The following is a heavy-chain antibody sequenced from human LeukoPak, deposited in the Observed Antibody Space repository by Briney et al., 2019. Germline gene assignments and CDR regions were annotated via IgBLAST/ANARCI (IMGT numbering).Heavy chain of an antibody. D-gene: IGHD2/OR15-2a*01. V-gene: IGHV1-69*04. CDR1: GGTFSSYA. CDR2: IIPILGIA. Sequence: SVKVSCKASGGTFSSYAISWVRQAPGQGLEWMGRIIPILGIANYAQKFQGRVTITADKSTSTAYMELSSLRSEGTAVYYCARDFQEAGMDVWGQGTTVTVSS. CDR3: ARDFQEAGMDV. J-gene: IGHJ6*02.